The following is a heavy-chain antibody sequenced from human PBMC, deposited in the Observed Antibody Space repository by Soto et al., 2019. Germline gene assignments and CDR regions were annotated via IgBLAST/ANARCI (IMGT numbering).Heavy chain of an antibody. CDR2: IRQDGSED. CDR3: AGGSGWLIDH. D-gene: IGHD3-10*01. CDR1: GFTFSNFW. J-gene: IGHJ4*02. Sequence: EVQLVESGGGLVQPGGSLRLSCAASGFTFSNFWMNWVRQAPGRGLEWLAIIRQDGSEDLYVDSLKDRFTISRDNAKNSLYLQINSLRAEDTAVYYCAGGSGWLIDHWGQGTLLTVSS. V-gene: IGHV3-7*04.